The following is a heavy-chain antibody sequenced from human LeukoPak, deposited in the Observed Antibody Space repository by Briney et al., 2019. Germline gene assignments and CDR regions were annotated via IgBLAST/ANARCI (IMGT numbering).Heavy chain of an antibody. Sequence: ASVKVSCKASGYTFSSHGVSWVRQAPGQGPEWMGWISAYNGNTNYAQKFQGRVTMTTDTSTSTAYMELRSLRSDDTAVYYCATHSTRIAVRPSDYYYYMDVWGKGTTVTVSS. CDR1: GYTFSSHG. CDR2: ISAYNGNT. V-gene: IGHV1-18*01. J-gene: IGHJ6*03. D-gene: IGHD6-6*01. CDR3: ATHSTRIAVRPSDYYYYMDV.